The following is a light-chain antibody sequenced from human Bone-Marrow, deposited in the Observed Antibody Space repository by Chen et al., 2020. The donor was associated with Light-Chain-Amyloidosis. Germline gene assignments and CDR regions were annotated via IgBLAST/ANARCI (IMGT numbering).Light chain of an antibody. J-gene: IGKJ1*01. V-gene: IGKV1-5*01. CDR2: DAS. CDR3: QQYNSYLWT. CDR1: QSISSW. Sequence: DIQMTQSPSTLSASVGDRVTITCRASQSISSWLAWYQQKPGKAPKLLIYDASSLESGVPSRFSGSGSGTEFTLTISSLQPEDFATYYCQQYNSYLWTFGQGTKVEIK.